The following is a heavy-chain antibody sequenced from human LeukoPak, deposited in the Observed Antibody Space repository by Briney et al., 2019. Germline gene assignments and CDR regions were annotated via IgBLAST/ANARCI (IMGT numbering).Heavy chain of an antibody. CDR1: GGSISSGGYS. Sequence: SETLSLTCAVSGGSISSGGYSWSWIRQPPGKGLEWIGYIYHSGSTYYNPSLKSRVTISVDRSKNQFSLKLSSVTAADTAVYYCARDTSEQRWLQYGATSFDYWGQGTLVTVSS. D-gene: IGHD5-24*01. CDR2: IYHSGST. CDR3: ARDTSEQRWLQYGATSFDY. J-gene: IGHJ4*02. V-gene: IGHV4-30-2*01.